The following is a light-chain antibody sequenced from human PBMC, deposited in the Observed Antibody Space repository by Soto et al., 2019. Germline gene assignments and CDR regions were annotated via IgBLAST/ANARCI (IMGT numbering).Light chain of an antibody. CDR1: QTISSW. V-gene: IGKV1-5*01. Sequence: DIQMTQSPSTLSGSVGDRVTITCRASQTISSWLAWYQQKPGKVPKRLIYAASSLQSGVPSRFSGSGSGTEFTLTISSLQPDDFATYYCQQSYSTPRITFGQGTRLEIK. CDR2: AAS. CDR3: QQSYSTPRIT. J-gene: IGKJ5*01.